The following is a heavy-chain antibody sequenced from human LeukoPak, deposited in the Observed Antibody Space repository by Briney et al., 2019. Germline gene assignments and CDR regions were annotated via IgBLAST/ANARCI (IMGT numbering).Heavy chain of an antibody. J-gene: IGHJ6*03. V-gene: IGHV4-38-2*02. D-gene: IGHD1-20*01. CDR1: GYSISSGYY. CDR3: ARRRVGRINGYYYMDV. Sequence: SETLSLTCTVSGYSISSGYYWGWIRQPPGKGLEWIGSIYHSGSTYYNPSLKSRVTISVDTSKNQFSPKLSSVTAADTAVYYCARRRVGRINGYYYMDVWGKGTTVTISS. CDR2: IYHSGST.